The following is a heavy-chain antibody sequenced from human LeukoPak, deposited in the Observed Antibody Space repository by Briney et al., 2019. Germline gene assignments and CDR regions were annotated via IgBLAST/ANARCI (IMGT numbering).Heavy chain of an antibody. V-gene: IGHV3-48*01. CDR2: ISSSSSTI. J-gene: IGHJ6*03. D-gene: IGHD3-10*01. CDR1: GFTFSSYS. Sequence: GGSLRLFCAASGFTFSSYSMNWVLQAPGKGLEWVSFISSSSSTIYYADSVNGRFTNYRDNAKKSLYLKINSLRAEDKAVYYCARYYYYGSGNKVYYYYYMDVWGKGTMVTVSS. CDR3: ARYYYYGSGNKVYYYYYMDV.